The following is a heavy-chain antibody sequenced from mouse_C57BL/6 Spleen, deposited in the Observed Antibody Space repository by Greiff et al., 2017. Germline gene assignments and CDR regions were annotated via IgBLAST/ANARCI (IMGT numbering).Heavy chain of an antibody. J-gene: IGHJ2*01. V-gene: IGHV5-17*01. CDR3: ARQRGSSLYFDY. CDR1: GFTFSDYG. D-gene: IGHD1-1*01. Sequence: EVKVVESGGGLVKPGGSLKLSCAASGFTFSDYGMHWVRQAPEKGLEWVAYISSGSSTIYYADTVKGRFTISRDNAKNTLFLQMTSLRSEDTAMYYCARQRGSSLYFDYWGQGTTLTVSS. CDR2: ISSGSSTI.